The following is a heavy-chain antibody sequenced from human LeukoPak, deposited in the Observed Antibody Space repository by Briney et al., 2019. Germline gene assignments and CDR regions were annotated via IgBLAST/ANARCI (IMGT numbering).Heavy chain of an antibody. CDR2: IYSGDRT. V-gene: IGHV3-66*01. J-gene: IGHJ6*02. CDR1: GFSVSDIY. Sequence: GGSLRLSCVASGFSVSDIYMNWVRQAPGKGLEWLSVIYSGDRTYYTDSVKDRFTISRDISKNTVYLQMNNLRAEDTAVYYCARDRKYLYYGMEVWGQGTTVTVSS. D-gene: IGHD3-10*01. CDR3: ARDRKYLYYGMEV.